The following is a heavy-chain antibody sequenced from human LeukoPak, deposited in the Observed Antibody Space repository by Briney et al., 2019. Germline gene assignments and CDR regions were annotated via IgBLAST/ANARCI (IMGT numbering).Heavy chain of an antibody. CDR3: ARETYYYDSSGSY. CDR2: ISSSSSYV. D-gene: IGHD3-22*01. CDR1: GFTFSSYS. V-gene: IGHV3-21*01. Sequence: GGSLRLSCAASGFTFSSYSMNWVRQAPGKGLEWVSSISSSSSYVYYADSVKGRFTISRDNAKNSLYLQMNSLRAEDTAVYYCARETYYYDSSGSYWGQGTLVTVSS. J-gene: IGHJ4*02.